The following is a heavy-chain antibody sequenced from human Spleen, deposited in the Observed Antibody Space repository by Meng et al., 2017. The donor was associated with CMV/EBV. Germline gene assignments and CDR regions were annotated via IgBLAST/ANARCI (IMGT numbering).Heavy chain of an antibody. Sequence: SETLSLTCTVSGGSISSSSYYWGWIRQPLGKGLEWIGSIYYCGSTYYNPSLNLRVTISVDTSKNQFSLKLSSVTASDTAVYYCARLGGDSSGYNLYYFDYWGQGTLVTVAS. D-gene: IGHD3-22*01. CDR3: ARLGGDSSGYNLYYFDY. CDR1: GGSISSSSYY. J-gene: IGHJ4*02. V-gene: IGHV4-39*01. CDR2: IYYCGST.